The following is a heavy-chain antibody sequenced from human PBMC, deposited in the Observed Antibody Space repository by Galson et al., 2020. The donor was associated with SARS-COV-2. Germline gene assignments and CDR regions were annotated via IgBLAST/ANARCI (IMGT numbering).Heavy chain of an antibody. CDR2: IYSEGSST. V-gene: IGHV3-74*01. Sequence: GGSLRLSCAASGFTFSSYWMHWVRQAPGKGLVWVSRIYSEGSSTSYADSVKGRFTISGDNAKNTLYLQMNSLRAEDTAVYYCARGGVGSGGFYDWGHGYLGWFAPGGPGALVIVS. CDR3: ARGGVGSGGFYDWGHGYLGWFAP. CDR1: GFTFSSYW. D-gene: IGHD2-2*03. J-gene: IGHJ5*02.